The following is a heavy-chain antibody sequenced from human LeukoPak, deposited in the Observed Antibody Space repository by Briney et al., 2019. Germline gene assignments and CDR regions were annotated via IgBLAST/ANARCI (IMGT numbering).Heavy chain of an antibody. D-gene: IGHD2-15*01. J-gene: IGHJ6*03. CDR1: GYSISSGYY. CDR2: INHSGST. V-gene: IGHV4-38-2*02. Sequence: SETLSLTCTVSGYSISSGYYWGWIRQPPGKGLEWIGEINHSGSTNYNPSLKSRVTISVDTSKNQFSLKLSSVTAADTAVYYCARRGSRYCSGGSCFPGAYYYYYMDVWGKGTTVTVSS. CDR3: ARRGSRYCSGGSCFPGAYYYYYMDV.